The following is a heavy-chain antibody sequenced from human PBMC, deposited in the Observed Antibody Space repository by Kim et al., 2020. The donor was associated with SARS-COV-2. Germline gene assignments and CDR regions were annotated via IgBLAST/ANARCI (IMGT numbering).Heavy chain of an antibody. D-gene: IGHD1-26*01. J-gene: IGHJ6*02. CDR1: GFTFSSYA. V-gene: IGHV3-23*01. CDR3: AKDLVGASWWYGMDV. CDR2: IYGSGGRT. Sequence: GGSLRLSCAASGFTFSSYAMSWVRQAPGKGLEWVSGIYGSGGRTYYTDSVKGRFTISRDNSKNTLNLQMNSLRAEDTAVYYCAKDLVGASWWYGMDVWGQGTTVTVSS.